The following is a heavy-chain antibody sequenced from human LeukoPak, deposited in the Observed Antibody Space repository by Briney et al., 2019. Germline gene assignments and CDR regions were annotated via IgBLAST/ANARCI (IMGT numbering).Heavy chain of an antibody. J-gene: IGHJ5*02. CDR3: ARACGGDCYPSSGP. CDR1: GFTFSDYY. Sequence: GGSLRLSCAASGFTFSDYYMSWIRQAPGKGLEWVSYISSSGSTIYYADSVKGRFTISRDNAKNSLYLQMTSLRVEDTAVYYCARACGGDCYPSSGPWGQGTLVTVSS. CDR2: ISSSGSTI. D-gene: IGHD2-21*02. V-gene: IGHV3-11*01.